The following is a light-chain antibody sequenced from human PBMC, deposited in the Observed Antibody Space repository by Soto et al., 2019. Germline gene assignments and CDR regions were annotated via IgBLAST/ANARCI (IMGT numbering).Light chain of an antibody. CDR2: SAF. CDR3: QHYGTSPPYT. V-gene: IGKV3-20*01. CDR1: QSISTNS. Sequence: EIVLTQSPGTLSLSPGERASLSCRTSQSISTNSLVWYQQKPGQAPRFVIYSAFSRATGIPDRFSGSGSGTDFTLTISRLEPEDFAVYSCQHYGTSPPYTFGQGTKLEIK. J-gene: IGKJ2*01.